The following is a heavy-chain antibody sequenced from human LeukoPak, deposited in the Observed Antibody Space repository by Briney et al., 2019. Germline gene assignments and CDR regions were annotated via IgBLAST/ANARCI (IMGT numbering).Heavy chain of an antibody. CDR2: ISSNGGST. CDR1: GFTFNSYI. Sequence: GGSLRLSCAASGFTFNSYIMHWVRQPPGRGLEYVSAISSNGGSTYYANSVKGRFTISRDNSKNTLYLQMVSLRAEDMAVYYCARGRVSSGWYCDYWGQGTLVTVSS. CDR3: ARGRVSSGWYCDY. J-gene: IGHJ4*02. V-gene: IGHV3-64*01. D-gene: IGHD6-19*01.